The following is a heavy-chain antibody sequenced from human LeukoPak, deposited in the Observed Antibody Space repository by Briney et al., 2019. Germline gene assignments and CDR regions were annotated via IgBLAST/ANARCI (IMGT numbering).Heavy chain of an antibody. CDR2: IYYSGST. CDR3: ARDTDMVRGVIPAEQDDY. Sequence: PSETLSLTCTVSGGSISSYYWSWIRQPPGKGLEWIGYIYYSGSTYYNPSLKSRVTISVDTSKNQFSLKLSSVTAADTAVYYCARDTDMVRGVIPAEQDDYWGQGTLVTVSS. V-gene: IGHV4-59*12. J-gene: IGHJ4*02. D-gene: IGHD3-10*01. CDR1: GGSISSYY.